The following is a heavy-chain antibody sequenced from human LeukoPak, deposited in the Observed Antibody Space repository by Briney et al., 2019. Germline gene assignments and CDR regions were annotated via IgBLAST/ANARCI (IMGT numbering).Heavy chain of an antibody. Sequence: APVKVSCKASGYTFTSYYMHWVRQAPGQGLEWMGIINPSGGSTSYAQKFQGRVTMTRDMSTSTVYMELSSLRSEDTAVYYCARGWIAAAGTKPFDYWGQGTLVTVSS. CDR1: GYTFTSYY. CDR3: ARGWIAAAGTKPFDY. V-gene: IGHV1-46*01. J-gene: IGHJ4*02. D-gene: IGHD6-13*01. CDR2: INPSGGST.